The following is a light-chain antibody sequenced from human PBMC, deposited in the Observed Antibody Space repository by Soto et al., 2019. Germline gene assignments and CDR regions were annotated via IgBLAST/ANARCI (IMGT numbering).Light chain of an antibody. Sequence: EIVMTQSPATLSVSPVERATLSFRASQIVSSNLAWYQQKPGQAPRPIIYDATTMATGIPVRFSGSGSGTEFTLTISSLQSEDVGVYYCQQYDNWPPKTFGGGTKVDIK. CDR3: QQYDNWPPKT. CDR1: QIVSSN. CDR2: DAT. J-gene: IGKJ4*01. V-gene: IGKV3-15*01.